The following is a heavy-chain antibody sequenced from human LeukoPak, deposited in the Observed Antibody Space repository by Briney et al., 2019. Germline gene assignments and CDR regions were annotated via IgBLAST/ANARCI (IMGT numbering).Heavy chain of an antibody. CDR1: GGSISSYY. D-gene: IGHD3-10*01. J-gene: IGHJ4*02. CDR3: GSGSYYFDY. CDR2: IYYSGST. V-gene: IGHV4-59*08. Sequence: ASETLSLTCTVSGGSISSYYWSWIRQPPGKGLEWLGYIYYSGSTKYNPSLKSRVTISVDTSKNQFSLKLSSVTAADTAVYYCGSGSYYFDYWGQGTLVTVST.